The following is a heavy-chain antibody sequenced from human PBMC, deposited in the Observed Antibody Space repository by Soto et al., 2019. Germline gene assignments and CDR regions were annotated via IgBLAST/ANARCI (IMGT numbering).Heavy chain of an antibody. CDR3: VRVVRDSWSGSPTNIWRDP. Sequence: SETLSLTCSVSGGSISGFYWTWIRQPPGKGLEWIGYIHDSGSTNYNPALESRVSISVDTSKYELSLKLRSVTAADTAMYYCVRVVRDSWSGSPTNIWRDPWGEGTLVTFSS. CDR1: GGSISGFY. CDR2: IHDSGST. J-gene: IGHJ5*02. D-gene: IGHD3-3*01. V-gene: IGHV4-59*01.